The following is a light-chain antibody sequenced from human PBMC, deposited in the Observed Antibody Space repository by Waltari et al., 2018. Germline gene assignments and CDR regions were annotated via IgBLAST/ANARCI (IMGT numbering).Light chain of an antibody. CDR3: CTYVGRTTFHVT. CDR2: EDN. CDR1: ISAVGPYNL. J-gene: IGLJ2*01. V-gene: IGLV2-23*02. Sequence: QSALTQPASVSGSPGQSITISCTGTISAVGPYNLVSWYPQHPGKAPKLIIYEDNKRPSGVSDRLSGSKSGNTASLTISGLQAEDEADYYCCTYVGRTTFHVTFGGGTKLTVL.